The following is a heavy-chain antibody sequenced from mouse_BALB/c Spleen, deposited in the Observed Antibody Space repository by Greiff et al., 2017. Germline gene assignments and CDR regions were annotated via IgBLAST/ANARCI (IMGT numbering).Heavy chain of an antibody. V-gene: IGHV5-12-2*01. CDR2: ISNGGGST. CDR3: ATAWFAY. CDR1: GFPFSSYT. Sequence: EVHLVESGGGLVQPGGSLKLSCAASGFPFSSYTMSWVRQTPEKRLAWVAYISNGGGSTYYPDTVKGRFTISRDNANNTLYLQMSSLKSEDTAMYYCATAWFAYWGQGTLVTVSA. J-gene: IGHJ3*01.